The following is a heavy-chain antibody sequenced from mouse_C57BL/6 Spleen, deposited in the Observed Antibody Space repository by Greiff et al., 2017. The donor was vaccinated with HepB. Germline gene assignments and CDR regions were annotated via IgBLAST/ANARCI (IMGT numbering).Heavy chain of an antibody. CDR2: IYPGSGST. CDR1: GYTFTSYW. Sequence: QVQLQQPGAELVKPGASVKMSCKASGYTFTSYWITWVKQRPGQGLAWIGDIYPGSGSTNYNEKFKSKATLTVDTPSSTAYMQLSSLTSEDSAVYYCARLVTTDYWGQGTTLTVSS. CDR3: ARLVTTDY. J-gene: IGHJ2*01. V-gene: IGHV1-55*01. D-gene: IGHD2-2*01.